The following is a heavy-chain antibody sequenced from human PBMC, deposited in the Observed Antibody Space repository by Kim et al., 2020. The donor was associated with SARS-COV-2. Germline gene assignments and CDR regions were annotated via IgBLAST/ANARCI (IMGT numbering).Heavy chain of an antibody. Sequence: SETLSLTCTVSGGSISSGGYYWSWIRQHPGKGLEWIGYIYYSGSTYYNPSLKSRVTISVDTSKNQFSLKLSSVTAADTAVYYCARTVVVVPAAHRRDHDAFDIWGQGTMVTVSS. CDR3: ARTVVVVPAAHRRDHDAFDI. CDR2: IYYSGST. J-gene: IGHJ3*02. D-gene: IGHD2-2*01. V-gene: IGHV4-31*03. CDR1: GGSISSGGYY.